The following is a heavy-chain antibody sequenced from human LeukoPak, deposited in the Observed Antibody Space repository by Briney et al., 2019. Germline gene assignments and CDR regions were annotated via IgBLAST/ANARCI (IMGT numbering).Heavy chain of an antibody. CDR3: AREYYDYVWGSYRAFDY. D-gene: IGHD3-16*02. J-gene: IGHJ4*02. CDR1: GFTVSGNY. Sequence: GGSLRLSCAASGFTVSGNYMSWVRQAPGKGLEWVSVIYSGGSTYYADSVKGRFTISRDNSKNTLYLQMNSLRAEDTAVYYCAREYYDYVWGSYRAFDYWGQGTLVTVSS. CDR2: IYSGGST. V-gene: IGHV3-66*01.